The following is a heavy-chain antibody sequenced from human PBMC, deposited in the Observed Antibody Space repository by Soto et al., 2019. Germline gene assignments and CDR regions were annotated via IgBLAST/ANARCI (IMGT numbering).Heavy chain of an antibody. CDR3: AREGPGIAAAGINWFDP. CDR2: IIPIFGTA. D-gene: IGHD6-13*01. CDR1: GGTFSSYA. V-gene: IGHV1-69*01. J-gene: IGHJ5*02. Sequence: QVQLVQSGAEVKKPGSSVKVSCKASGGTFSSYAISWVRQAPGQGLEWMGGIIPIFGTANYVQKFQGRVTITADESTSTAYMELSSLRSEDTAVYYCAREGPGIAAAGINWFDPWGQGTLVTVSS.